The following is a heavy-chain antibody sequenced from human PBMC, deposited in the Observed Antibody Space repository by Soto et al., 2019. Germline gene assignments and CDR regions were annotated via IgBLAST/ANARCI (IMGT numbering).Heavy chain of an antibody. CDR2: IWYDGSNK. CDR3: ASSIS. V-gene: IGHV3-33*01. J-gene: IGHJ5*02. Sequence: RRLSCEASGFIFSSYGMHWVRQAPGKGLEWVAVIWYDGSNKNYADSVKGRFTITRDNSKNTLYLQMNSLRAEDTAVYYCASSISWGQGTLVTVYS. CDR1: GFIFSSYG.